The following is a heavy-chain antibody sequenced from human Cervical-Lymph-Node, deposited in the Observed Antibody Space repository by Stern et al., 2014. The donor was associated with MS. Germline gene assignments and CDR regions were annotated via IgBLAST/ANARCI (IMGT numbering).Heavy chain of an antibody. Sequence: QVQLQESGPGLVKPSQTLSLTCTVSGGSISSGGYSWSWIRQHPGKGLEWIGYIYYSGSTYYNPSLKSRVTISVDTSKNQFSLKLSSVTAADTAVYYCAREGIAALTEDYYYGMDVWGQGTTVTVSS. V-gene: IGHV4-31*03. D-gene: IGHD6-6*01. CDR2: IYYSGST. CDR3: AREGIAALTEDYYYGMDV. J-gene: IGHJ6*02. CDR1: GGSISSGGYS.